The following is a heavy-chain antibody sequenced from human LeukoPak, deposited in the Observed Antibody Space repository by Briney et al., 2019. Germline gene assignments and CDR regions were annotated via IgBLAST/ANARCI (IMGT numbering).Heavy chain of an antibody. Sequence: ASVKVSCKASGGTFSSYAISWVRQAPGQGLEWMGIINPSFGSTTYAQSFQGRVAMTRDTSTSTVYMELSSLRSEDTAVYYCARELRSVETPRYNYFDYWGQGTLVTVSS. CDR3: ARELRSVETPRYNYFDY. CDR1: GGTFSSYA. D-gene: IGHD4-23*01. J-gene: IGHJ4*02. CDR2: INPSFGST. V-gene: IGHV1-46*01.